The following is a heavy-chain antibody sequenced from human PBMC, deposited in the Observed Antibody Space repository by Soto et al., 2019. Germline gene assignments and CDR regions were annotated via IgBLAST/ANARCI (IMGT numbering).Heavy chain of an antibody. J-gene: IGHJ6*02. V-gene: IGHV4-30-2*01. Sequence: SEPLSLNCAVSGGSISRGGYSWSWIRQPPGKGLEWIGYIYHSGSTYYNPSLKSRVTISVDTSKNQFSLNLNSMTAADSGVYYCATDRNLHLMDAWGQGTTVTVS. CDR2: IYHSGST. CDR1: GGSISRGGYS. CDR3: ATDRNLHLMDA.